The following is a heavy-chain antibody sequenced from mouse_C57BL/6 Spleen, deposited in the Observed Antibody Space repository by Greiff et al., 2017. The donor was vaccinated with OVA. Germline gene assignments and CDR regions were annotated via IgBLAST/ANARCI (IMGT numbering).Heavy chain of an antibody. CDR3: ARHYYGSSYDWYFDV. D-gene: IGHD1-1*01. CDR2: ISSGGSYT. J-gene: IGHJ1*03. V-gene: IGHV5-6*01. CDR1: GFTFSSYG. Sequence: EVMLVESGGDLVKPGGSLKLSCAASGFTFSSYGMSWVCQTPDKRLEWVATISSGGSYTYYPDSVKGRFTISRDNAKNTLYLQMSSLKSEDTAMYYCARHYYGSSYDWYFDVWGTGTTVTVSS.